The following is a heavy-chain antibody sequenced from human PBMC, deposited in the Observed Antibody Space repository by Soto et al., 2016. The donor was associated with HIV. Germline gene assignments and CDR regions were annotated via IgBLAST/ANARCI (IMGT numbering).Heavy chain of an antibody. D-gene: IGHD1-26*01. CDR3: ARWPKWELLAYYGMDV. J-gene: IGHJ6*02. CDR1: GGSISSTNW. V-gene: IGHV4-4*02. Sequence: QVQLQESGPGLVKPSGTLSLTCAVSGGSISSTNWWSWVRQPPGKGLEWIGEIYHSGSTNYDPSLKSRVTISVDKSKNQFSLKLSSVTAADTAVYYCARWPKWELLAYYGMDVWGQGTTVTVSS. CDR2: IYHSGST.